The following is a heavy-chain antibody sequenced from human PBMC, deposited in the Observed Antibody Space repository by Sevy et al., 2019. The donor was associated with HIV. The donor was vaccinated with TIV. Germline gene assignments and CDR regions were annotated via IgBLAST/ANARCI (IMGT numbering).Heavy chain of an antibody. CDR1: GGSISSGGYS. V-gene: IGHV4-30-2*01. CDR2: IYHSGST. D-gene: IGHD2-2*01. CDR3: ARGIVVVPAAICEYFDY. Sequence: SETLSLTCAVSGGSISSGGYSWSWIRQPPGKGLEWIGYIYHSGSTYYNPSLKSRVTISVDRSKNQFSLKLSSVTAADTAVYYCARGIVVVPAAICEYFDYWGQGTLVTVSS. J-gene: IGHJ4*02.